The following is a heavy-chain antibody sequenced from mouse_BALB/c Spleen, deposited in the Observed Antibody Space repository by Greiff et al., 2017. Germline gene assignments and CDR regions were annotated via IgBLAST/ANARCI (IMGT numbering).Heavy chain of an antibody. V-gene: IGHV2-2*02. CDR2: IWSGGST. Sequence: VQLQQSGPGLVQPSQSLSITCTVSGFSLTSYGVHWVRQSPGKGLEWLGVIWSGGSTDYNAAFISRLSISKDNSKSQVFFKMNSLQANDTAIYYCARGLRLQRAMDYWGQGTSVTVSS. CDR3: ARGLRLQRAMDY. CDR1: GFSLTSYG. D-gene: IGHD1-2*01. J-gene: IGHJ4*01.